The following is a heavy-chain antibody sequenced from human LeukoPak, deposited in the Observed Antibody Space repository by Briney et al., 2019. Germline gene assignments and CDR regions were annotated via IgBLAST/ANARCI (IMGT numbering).Heavy chain of an antibody. V-gene: IGHV4-59*08. CDR2: IYYSGST. CDR3: ARYPMTYCSSSSCTDY. J-gene: IGHJ4*02. Sequence: SETLSLTCTVSGGSISGDYWSWIRQSLQGLEWIGYIYYSGSTNYNPSLKSRVTISVDTSKNQFSLKLSSVTAADTAVYYCARYPMTYCSSSSCTDYWGQGTLVTVSS. D-gene: IGHD2-2*01. CDR1: GGSISGDY.